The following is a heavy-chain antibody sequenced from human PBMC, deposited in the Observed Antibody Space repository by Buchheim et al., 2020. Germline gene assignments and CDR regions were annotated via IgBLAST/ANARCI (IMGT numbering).Heavy chain of an antibody. CDR2: IGRSGGTT. D-gene: IGHD3-16*01. V-gene: IGHV3-23*01. J-gene: IGHJ4*02. CDR1: GFAFSNYA. Sequence: EVQLLESGGGSVQPGGSLRLSCAASGFAFSNYAMSWVRQAPGKGLEWVSGIGRSGGTTYYADSVKGRFTISRDNSRNTVYLQVNSLRAEDTGVYYCAKEIYAEAEPDYWGRGTL. CDR3: AKEIYAEAEPDY.